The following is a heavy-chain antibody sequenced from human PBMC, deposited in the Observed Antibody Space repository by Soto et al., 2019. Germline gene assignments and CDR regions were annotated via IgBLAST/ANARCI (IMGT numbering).Heavy chain of an antibody. CDR3: ARHKSYSGSYCYDY. CDR1: GGSISSSTYY. D-gene: IGHD1-26*01. J-gene: IGHJ4*02. Sequence: PSETLSLTCTVSGGSISSSTYYWGWMRQPPGKGLEWIASFFIGGNTYYNPSLKSRVTISVDTSKNQFSLKLSSVTAADTAVYYCARHKSYSGSYCYDYWGQGTLVTVSS. V-gene: IGHV4-39*01. CDR2: FFIGGNT.